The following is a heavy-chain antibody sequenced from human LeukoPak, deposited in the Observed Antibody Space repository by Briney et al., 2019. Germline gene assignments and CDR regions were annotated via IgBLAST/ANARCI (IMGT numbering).Heavy chain of an antibody. Sequence: SGGSLRLSCAVSGITLSNYGMSWVRQAPGKGLEWVAGISDGGGGTNYADSVKGRFTVSRDNPKNTLYLQMNSLRPEDTAVYFCAKRGVVIRVILVGFHKEAYYFDSWGQGALVTVSS. CDR1: GITLSNYG. CDR2: ISDGGGGT. V-gene: IGHV3-23*01. CDR3: AKRGVVIRVILVGFHKEAYYFDS. D-gene: IGHD3-22*01. J-gene: IGHJ4*02.